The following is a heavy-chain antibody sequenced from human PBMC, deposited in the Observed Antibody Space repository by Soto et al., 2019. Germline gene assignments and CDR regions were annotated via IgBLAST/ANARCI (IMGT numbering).Heavy chain of an antibody. Sequence: PGGSLRLSCAASGFTFSSYAMNWVRQAPGKGLEWVSVISGSGDSTYYADSVKGRFTISRDNAKNSLYLQMNSLRVDDTAMYYSILTGHTDGLDVWGQGTTVTVSS. CDR1: GFTFSSYA. CDR2: ISGSGDST. V-gene: IGHV3-23*01. D-gene: IGHD3-9*01. CDR3: ILTGHTDGLDV. J-gene: IGHJ6*02.